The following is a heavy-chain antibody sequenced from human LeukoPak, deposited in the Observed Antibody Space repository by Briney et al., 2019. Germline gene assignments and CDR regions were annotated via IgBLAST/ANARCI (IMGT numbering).Heavy chain of an antibody. Sequence: GGSLRLSCAASGFTFSSYSMNWVRQAPGKGLEWVSSISSSSSYIYYADSVKGRFTISRDNAKNSLYLQMNSLRAEDTAVYYCARDFSGWYYFDYWGQGTLVTVSS. D-gene: IGHD6-19*01. V-gene: IGHV3-21*01. CDR2: ISSSSSYI. J-gene: IGHJ4*02. CDR1: GFTFSSYS. CDR3: ARDFSGWYYFDY.